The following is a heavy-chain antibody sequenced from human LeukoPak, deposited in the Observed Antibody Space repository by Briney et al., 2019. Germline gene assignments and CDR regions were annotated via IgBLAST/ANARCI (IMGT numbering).Heavy chain of an antibody. CDR2: ISWNSGAI. CDR3: AKEGGGGKFYFDY. J-gene: IGHJ4*02. V-gene: IGHV3-9*03. D-gene: IGHD3-16*01. CDR1: GFTFDDYA. Sequence: GRSLRLSCAASGFTFDDYAMHWVRQTPGKGLEWVSGISWNSGAIGYADSVKGRFTISRDNAKNSLYLQMNSLRPEDMALYYCAKEGGGGKFYFDYCGQGTLVTVSS.